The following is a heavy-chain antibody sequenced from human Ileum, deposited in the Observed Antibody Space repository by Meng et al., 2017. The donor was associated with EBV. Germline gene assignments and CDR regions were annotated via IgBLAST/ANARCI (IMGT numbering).Heavy chain of an antibody. CDR2: INPNGDSS. Sequence: QVQLCHAVPEGKKPGASVKVSCKAPRHTSTSPFMHWVRQAPGQGLEWMGVINPNGDSSIYAQKFQDRVTLTRDLPTNTDYMELTSLGSEDTATYYCARDVSDSSKAWWLDTWGQGTLVTVSS. CDR3: ARDVSDSSKAWWLDT. D-gene: IGHD3-22*01. CDR1: RHTSTSPF. J-gene: IGHJ5*02. V-gene: IGHV1-46*01.